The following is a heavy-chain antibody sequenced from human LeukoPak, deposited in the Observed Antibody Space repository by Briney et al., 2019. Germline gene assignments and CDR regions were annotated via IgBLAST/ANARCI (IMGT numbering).Heavy chain of an antibody. CDR1: GGSISSSNW. V-gene: IGHV4-4*02. D-gene: IGHD3-10*01. J-gene: IGHJ6*03. CDR2: IYHSGST. CDR3: ASGSGSYHYYYMDV. Sequence: SGTLSLTCAVSGGSISSSNWWSWVRQPPGKGLEWIGEIYHSGSTNYNPSLKSRVTISVDTSKSQFSLKLRSLTAADTAVYYCASGSGSYHYYYMDVWGKGTTVTISS.